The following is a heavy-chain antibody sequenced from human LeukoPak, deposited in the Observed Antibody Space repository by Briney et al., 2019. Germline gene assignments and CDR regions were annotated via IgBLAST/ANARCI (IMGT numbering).Heavy chain of an antibody. D-gene: IGHD3-22*01. CDR2: LRYTGET. J-gene: IGHJ2*01. CDR1: GFTFSQYS. Sequence: PGGSLRLSCAASGFTFSQYSINWVRQAPGKGLEWVSHLRYTGETFYADSVKGRFTISRDNSKNTLYLQMNSLRAEDTAVYYCAKGLYYYDSSGYQNWYFDLWGRGTLVTVSS. V-gene: IGHV3-23*01. CDR3: AKGLYYYDSSGYQNWYFDL.